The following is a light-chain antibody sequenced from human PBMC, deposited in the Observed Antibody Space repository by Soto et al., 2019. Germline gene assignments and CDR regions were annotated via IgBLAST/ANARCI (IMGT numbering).Light chain of an antibody. CDR2: GAS. V-gene: IGKV3-15*01. CDR3: QHYNNWPPWT. Sequence: EIVMTQSPATLSVSPGERATLTCRASQSVSSNLAWYQQKFGQAPRLLIYGASTTATGVPARFSGSGPGTEFTLTISSLQSEDFAVYYCQHYNNWPPWTFGQGTKVEIK. J-gene: IGKJ1*01. CDR1: QSVSSN.